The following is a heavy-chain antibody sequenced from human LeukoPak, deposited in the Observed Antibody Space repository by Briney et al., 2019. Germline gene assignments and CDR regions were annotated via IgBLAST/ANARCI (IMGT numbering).Heavy chain of an antibody. CDR3: ARESMVRGVWNYMDV. CDR2: ISAYNGNT. D-gene: IGHD3-10*01. J-gene: IGHJ6*03. V-gene: IGHV1-18*01. CDR1: GYTFTSYG. Sequence: GASVKVSCKASGYTFTSYGISWVRQAPGQGLEWMGWISAYNGNTNYAQKLQGRVTMTTDTSTSTAYMELRSLRSDDAAVYYCARESMVRGVWNYMDVWGKGTTVTVSS.